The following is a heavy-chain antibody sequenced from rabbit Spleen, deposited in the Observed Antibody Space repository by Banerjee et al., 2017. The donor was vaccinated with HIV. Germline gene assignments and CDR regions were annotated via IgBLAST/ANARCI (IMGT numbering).Heavy chain of an antibody. CDR2: INAVTGKA. J-gene: IGHJ4*01. V-gene: IGHV1S45*01. CDR3: ARGGYGGHIYTMGL. CDR1: GFSFSNKAV. Sequence: QEQLVESGGGLVKPEGSLKLSCTASGFSFSNKAVMCWVRQAPGKGLEWIACINAVTGKAVYASWAKGRFTFSKTSSTTVTLQVTSLTAADTATYFCARGGYGGHIYTMGLWGQGTLVTVS. D-gene: IGHD4-2*01.